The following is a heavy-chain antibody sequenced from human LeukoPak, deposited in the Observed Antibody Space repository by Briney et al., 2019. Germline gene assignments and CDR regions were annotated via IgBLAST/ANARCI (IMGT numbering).Heavy chain of an antibody. CDR3: SGDPGDY. Sequence: GGSLRLSCAASGFTFSSYAMSWVRQAPGKGLEWVANIKPDGSEEYYVDSVKDRFTISRDNAKNSLYLQMNSLRAEDTAVYYCSGDPGDYWGQGTLVTVSS. V-gene: IGHV3-7*04. CDR1: GFTFSSYA. D-gene: IGHD7-27*01. CDR2: IKPDGSEE. J-gene: IGHJ4*02.